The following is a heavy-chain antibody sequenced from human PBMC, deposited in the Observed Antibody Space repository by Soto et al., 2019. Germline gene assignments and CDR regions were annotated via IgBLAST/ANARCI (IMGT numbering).Heavy chain of an antibody. CDR2: IIPIFGTT. V-gene: IGHV1-69*01. CDR1: GGTFSTYG. J-gene: IGHJ5*02. Sequence: QVQLVQSGAEVKKPGSSVKVSCKSSGGTFSTYGFFWVRQAPGQGLEWMGGIIPIFGTTNYAQKFQDRVTITTDASTSTDYMELTILKSEDTAVYYSARGGVRVFSSPLRIDPWGQGTLVTVSS. D-gene: IGHD3-10*01. CDR3: ARGGVRVFSSPLRIDP.